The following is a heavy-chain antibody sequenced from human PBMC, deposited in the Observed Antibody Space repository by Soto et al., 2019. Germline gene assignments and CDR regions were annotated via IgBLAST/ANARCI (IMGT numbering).Heavy chain of an antibody. CDR3: AREQSDRDYGDHIYYYGMDV. J-gene: IGHJ6*02. V-gene: IGHV4-30-4*01. Sequence: SETLSLTCTVSGGSISSGDYYWSWIRQPPGKGLEWIGYIYYSGSTYYNPSLKSRVTISVDTSKNQFSLKLSSVTAADTAVYYCAREQSDRDYGDHIYYYGMDVWGQGTTVTVSS. D-gene: IGHD4-17*01. CDR1: GGSISSGDYY. CDR2: IYYSGST.